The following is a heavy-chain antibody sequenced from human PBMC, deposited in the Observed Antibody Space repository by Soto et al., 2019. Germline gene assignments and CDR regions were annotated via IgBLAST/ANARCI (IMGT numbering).Heavy chain of an antibody. CDR1: GYTLTELS. J-gene: IGHJ4*02. CDR2: FDPEDGET. V-gene: IGHV1-24*01. Sequence: ASVKVSCKVSGYTLTELSMHWVRQAPGKGLEWMGGFDPEDGETIYAQKFQGRVTMTEDTSTDTAYMELSSLRSEDTAVYYCATGQQRPYDSSGYYDCVYWGQGTLVTVSS. CDR3: ATGQQRPYDSSGYYDCVY. D-gene: IGHD3-22*01.